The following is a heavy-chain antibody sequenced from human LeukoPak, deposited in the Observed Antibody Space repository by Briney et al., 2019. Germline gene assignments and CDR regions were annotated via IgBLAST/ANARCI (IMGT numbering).Heavy chain of an antibody. J-gene: IGHJ4*02. Sequence: ASVKVSCKASGYTFTGYYMHWVRQAPGRGLEWMGWINPNSGGTNYAQKFQGRATMTRDTSISTAYMELSRLRSDDTAVYYCARAALRRVQLCSEGGIFDYGGQEPLVTVS. V-gene: IGHV1-2*02. CDR2: INPNSGGT. CDR1: GYTFTGYY. CDR3: ARAALRRVQLCSEGGIFDY. D-gene: IGHD5-18*01.